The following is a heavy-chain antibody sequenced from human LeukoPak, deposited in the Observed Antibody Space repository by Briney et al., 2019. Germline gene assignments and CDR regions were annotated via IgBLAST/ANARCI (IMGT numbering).Heavy chain of an antibody. V-gene: IGHV4-59*01. CDR1: GGSISSYC. J-gene: IGHJ6*02. D-gene: IGHD2-21*02. Sequence: SETLSLTCSVSGGSISSYCWSWIRQPPGKGLEWIGYVYYSGSTNYNPSLRSRVTISVDTSKNHFSLKLRSVTAADTAVYYCAKGELAFCGGDCYLPYYYGMDVWGQGTTVTVSS. CDR2: VYYSGST. CDR3: AKGELAFCGGDCYLPYYYGMDV.